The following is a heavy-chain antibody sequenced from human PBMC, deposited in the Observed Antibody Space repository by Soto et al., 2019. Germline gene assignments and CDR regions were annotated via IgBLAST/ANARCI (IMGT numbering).Heavy chain of an antibody. Sequence: GASVKVSCKASGYTFTCYYMHWVRQSPGQGLEWMGWINPNSGGTNYAQKFQGWVTMTRDTSISTAYMELSRLRSDDTAVYYCARGDGDCSGGSCSAFDIWGQGTMVTVSS. CDR3: ARGDGDCSGGSCSAFDI. J-gene: IGHJ3*02. D-gene: IGHD2-15*01. V-gene: IGHV1-2*04. CDR2: INPNSGGT. CDR1: GYTFTCYY.